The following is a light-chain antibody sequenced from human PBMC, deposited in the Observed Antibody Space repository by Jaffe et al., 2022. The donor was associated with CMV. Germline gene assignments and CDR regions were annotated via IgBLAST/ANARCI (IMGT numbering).Light chain of an antibody. CDR3: ATWDASLNGWV. V-gene: IGLV1-44*01. CDR1: SSNIGRNN. J-gene: IGLJ3*02. CDR2: SDN. Sequence: QSVLTQPPSASGTPGQKVTISCSGTSSNIGRNNVNWYMQLPRTAPKLLIYSDNHRPSGVSGRFSGSKSGSSASLAISGLQSEDEADYYCATWDASLNGWVFGGGTKLTVL.